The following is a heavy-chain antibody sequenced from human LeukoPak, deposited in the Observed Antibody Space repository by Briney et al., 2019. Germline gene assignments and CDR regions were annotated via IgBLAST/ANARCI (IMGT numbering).Heavy chain of an antibody. Sequence: SVKVSCKASGGTFSSYAISWVRQAPGQGLEWMGRIIPIFGTANYAQKFQGRVTITTDESTSTAYMELSSLRSEDTAVYYCARPSITVFGVDPGAFDIWGQGTMVTVSS. CDR2: IIPIFGTA. D-gene: IGHD3-3*01. CDR3: ARPSITVFGVDPGAFDI. V-gene: IGHV1-69*05. CDR1: GGTFSSYA. J-gene: IGHJ3*02.